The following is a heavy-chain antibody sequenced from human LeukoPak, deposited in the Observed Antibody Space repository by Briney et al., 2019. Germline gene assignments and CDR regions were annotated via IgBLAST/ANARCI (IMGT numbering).Heavy chain of an antibody. V-gene: IGHV4-59*01. CDR1: GGSISGYY. D-gene: IGHD2-15*01. CDR2: IYYSGST. Sequence: PSETLSLTCTVSGGSISGYYWSWIRQPPGKGLEWIGYIYYSGSTNYDPSLKSRVTISVDTSKNQFSLKLSSVTAADTAVYYCARVVVVAARAGWFDPWGQGTLVTVSS. J-gene: IGHJ5*02. CDR3: ARVVVVAARAGWFDP.